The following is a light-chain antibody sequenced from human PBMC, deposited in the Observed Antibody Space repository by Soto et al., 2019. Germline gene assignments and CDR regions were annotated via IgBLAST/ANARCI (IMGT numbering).Light chain of an antibody. CDR3: SSYAGSNNYVV. V-gene: IGLV2-8*01. CDR1: SSDVGGYKY. CDR2: EAS. Sequence: SVLTQPRSGSGSPGQSVTISCTGTSSDVGGYKYVSWYQQHPGKAPKLMIYEASKRPSGVPDRFAGSKSGNTASLTVSGLQAEDEADYYCSSYAGSNNYVVFGGGTK. J-gene: IGLJ2*01.